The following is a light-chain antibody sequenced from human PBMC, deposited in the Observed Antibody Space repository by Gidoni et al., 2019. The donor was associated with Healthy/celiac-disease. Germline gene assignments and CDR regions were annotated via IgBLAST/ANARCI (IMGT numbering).Light chain of an antibody. CDR3: CSYAGSYTYVV. Sequence: QSALTQPRSVSGSPGQSVTISCTGTSSDVGGYNYVSWYQQHPVKAPKLMIYDVSKRPSGVPDRFSGSKPGNTASLTISGLQAEDEADYYCCSYAGSYTYVVFGGGTKLTVL. CDR2: DVS. V-gene: IGLV2-11*01. CDR1: SSDVGGYNY. J-gene: IGLJ2*01.